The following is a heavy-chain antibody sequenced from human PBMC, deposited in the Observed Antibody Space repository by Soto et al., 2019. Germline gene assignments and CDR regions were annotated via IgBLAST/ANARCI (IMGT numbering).Heavy chain of an antibody. V-gene: IGHV2-5*02. CDR3: AHRAGLQCNCDGGYFDS. D-gene: IGHD1-1*01. J-gene: IGHJ4*02. Sequence: QITLKESGPTRVKPTQSVTLTCVFSGFSLSTSGVGVGWMRLPPGKALERLAFIYWDDDKRYSPSLRSRLTITKDTSKNQVALTMTNMDPVDTGTYYCAHRAGLQCNCDGGYFDSWGQGTLVTVSS. CDR1: GFSLSTSGVG. CDR2: IYWDDDK.